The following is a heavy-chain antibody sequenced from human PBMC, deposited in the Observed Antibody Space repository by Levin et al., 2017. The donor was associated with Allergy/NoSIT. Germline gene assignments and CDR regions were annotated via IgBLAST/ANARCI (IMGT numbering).Heavy chain of an antibody. CDR1: GYSFTSYW. CDR3: ATGYSSGRFDY. Sequence: PLASVKVSCKGSGYSFTSYWIGWVRQMPGKGLEWMGIIYPGDSDSRYSPSFQGQVTISADKSISTAYLQWSSLKASDTAMYYCATGYSSGRFDYWGQGTLVTVSS. CDR2: IYPGDSDS. D-gene: IGHD6-19*01. J-gene: IGHJ4*02. V-gene: IGHV5-51*01.